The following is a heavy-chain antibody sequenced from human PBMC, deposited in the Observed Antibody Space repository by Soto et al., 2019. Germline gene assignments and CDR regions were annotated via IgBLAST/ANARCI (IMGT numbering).Heavy chain of an antibody. J-gene: IGHJ3*02. Sequence: QAPGKGLEWVAVVSYDGTSKHYVDSVKGRFTISRDNSKNTLYLQMNSLRPEDTALYYCARVHWNGLLDGFDMWGQGTMVTVSS. CDR2: VSYDGTSK. V-gene: IGHV3-30*03. CDR3: ARVHWNGLLDGFDM. D-gene: IGHD1-1*01.